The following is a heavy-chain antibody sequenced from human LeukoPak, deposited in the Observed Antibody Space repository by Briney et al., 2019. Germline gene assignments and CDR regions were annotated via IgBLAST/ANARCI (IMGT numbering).Heavy chain of an antibody. V-gene: IGHV1-18*01. CDR2: ISAYNGNT. J-gene: IGHJ4*02. CDR1: GYTFTSYD. CDR3: ARGDDGDYGYYFDY. Sequence: ASVKVSCKASGYTFTSYDINWVRQAPGQGLEWMGWISAYNGNTNYAQKLQGRVTMTTDTSTSTAYMELRSLRSDDTAVYYCARGDDGDYGYYFDYWGQGTPVTVSS. D-gene: IGHD4-17*01.